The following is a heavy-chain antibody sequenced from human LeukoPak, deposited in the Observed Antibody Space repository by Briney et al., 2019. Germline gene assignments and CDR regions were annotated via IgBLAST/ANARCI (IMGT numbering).Heavy chain of an antibody. D-gene: IGHD3-10*01. CDR2: ISGSGGST. Sequence: PGGXLRLSCAASGFTFSSYAMSWVRQAPGKGLEWVSAISGSGGSTYYADSVKGRFTISRDNSKNTLYMQMNRLRAEDTALYYCAKAGGSGSYGLQYYYYMDVWGKGTTVTVSS. CDR1: GFTFSSYA. V-gene: IGHV3-23*01. J-gene: IGHJ6*03. CDR3: AKAGGSGSYGLQYYYYMDV.